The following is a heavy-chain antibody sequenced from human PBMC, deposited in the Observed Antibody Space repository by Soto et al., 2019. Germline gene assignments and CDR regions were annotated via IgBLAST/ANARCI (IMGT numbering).Heavy chain of an antibody. Sequence: GGSLRLSCAASGFTFSSYGMHWVRQAPGKGLEWLALIWYDGSNKNYSDSVKGRSTISRDNSKNTLYLQMNSLRAEDTAVYYCAKDPLNYYDSSGYGEYFPHWGQGTLVTVSS. J-gene: IGHJ1*01. CDR1: GFTFSSYG. V-gene: IGHV3-33*06. CDR2: IWYDGSNK. D-gene: IGHD3-22*01. CDR3: AKDPLNYYDSSGYGEYFPH.